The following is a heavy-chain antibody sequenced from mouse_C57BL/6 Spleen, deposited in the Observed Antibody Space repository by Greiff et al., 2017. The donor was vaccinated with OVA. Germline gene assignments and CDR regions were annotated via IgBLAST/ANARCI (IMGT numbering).Heavy chain of an antibody. CDR2: IYPRSGNT. CDR3: AREDYDYDVYAMDY. D-gene: IGHD2-4*01. J-gene: IGHJ4*01. V-gene: IGHV1-81*01. CDR1: GYTFTSYG. Sequence: VQLQQSGAELARPGASVKLSCKASGYTFTSYGISWVKQRTGQGLEWIGEIYPRSGNTYYNEKFKGKATLTADKSSSTAYMELRSLTSEDSAVYFCAREDYDYDVYAMDYWGQGTSVTVSS.